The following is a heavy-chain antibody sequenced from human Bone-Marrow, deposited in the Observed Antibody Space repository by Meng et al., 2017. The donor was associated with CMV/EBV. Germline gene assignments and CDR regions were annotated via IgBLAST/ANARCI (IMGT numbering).Heavy chain of an antibody. Sequence: GESLKISCAASGFSFSSYAMSWVRQAPGKGLEWVSSISASGVSTYYADSVKGRFTISRDNSKNTLYLQMNSLRAEDTAVYYCARDGWLRAWGHWFDPWGQGTRVTGSS. CDR3: ARDGWLRAWGHWFDP. CDR2: ISASGVST. V-gene: IGHV3-23*01. CDR1: GFSFSSYA. D-gene: IGHD5-12*01. J-gene: IGHJ5*02.